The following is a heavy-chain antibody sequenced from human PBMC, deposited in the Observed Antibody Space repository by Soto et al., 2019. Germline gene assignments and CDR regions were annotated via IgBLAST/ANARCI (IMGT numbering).Heavy chain of an antibody. CDR2: ISAYNGNT. J-gene: IGHJ4*02. V-gene: IGHV1-18*01. CDR3: ARDRSPAYYDILTGYSSGP. Sequence: GASVKVSCKASGYTFTSYGISWVRQAPGQGLEWMGWISAYNGNTNYAQKLQGRVTMTTDTSTSTAYMELRSLRSDDTAAYYCARDRSPAYYDILTGYSSGPWGQGTLVTVSS. D-gene: IGHD3-9*01. CDR1: GYTFTSYG.